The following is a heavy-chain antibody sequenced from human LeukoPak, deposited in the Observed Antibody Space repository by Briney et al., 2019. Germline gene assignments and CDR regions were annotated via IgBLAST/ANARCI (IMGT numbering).Heavy chain of an antibody. CDR3: AKDLFVIVPAADFDY. CDR1: GFTFSSHG. CDR2: IRYDGSYK. J-gene: IGHJ4*02. Sequence: GGSLRLSCAASGFTFSSHGMSWVRQAPGKGLEWVAFIRYDGSYKYYADSVKGRFTISRDNSKNTLYLQMNSLRAEDTAVYYCAKDLFVIVPAADFDYWGQGTLVTVSS. V-gene: IGHV3-30*02. D-gene: IGHD2-2*01.